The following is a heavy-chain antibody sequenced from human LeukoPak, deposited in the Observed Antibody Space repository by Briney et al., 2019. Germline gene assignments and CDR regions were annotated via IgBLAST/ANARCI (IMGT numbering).Heavy chain of an antibody. CDR3: ARDHYDSSAYYHDY. D-gene: IGHD3-22*01. V-gene: IGHV3-23*01. CDR2: FNIGGDTT. Sequence: GGSLRLSCAASEFTFRTYAMSWVRQAPGKGLEWVSTFNIGGDTTYYADSVKGRFTISRDTSKNTLHLQINSLRAEDTAVYYCARDHYDSSAYYHDYWGQGTLVTVSS. J-gene: IGHJ4*02. CDR1: EFTFRTYA.